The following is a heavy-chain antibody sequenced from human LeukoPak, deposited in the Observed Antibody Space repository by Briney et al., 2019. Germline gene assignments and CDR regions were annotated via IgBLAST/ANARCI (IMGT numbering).Heavy chain of an antibody. D-gene: IGHD6-13*01. Sequence: SETLSLTCTVSGGSISSSSYYWGWIRQPPGKGLEWIGSIYYSGSTYYNPPLKSRVTISVDTSKNQFSLKLSSVTAADTAVYYCASPYSSSFDAFDIWAKGQWSPSLQ. CDR2: IYYSGST. J-gene: IGHJ3*02. CDR1: GGSISSSSYY. V-gene: IGHV4-39*07. CDR3: ASPYSSSFDAFDI.